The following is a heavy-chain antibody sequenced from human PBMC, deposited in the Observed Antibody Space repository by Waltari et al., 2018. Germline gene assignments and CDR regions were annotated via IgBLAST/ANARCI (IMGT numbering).Heavy chain of an antibody. CDR1: GGSISSGSYY. D-gene: IGHD6-13*01. J-gene: IGHJ4*02. CDR2: IYTSGST. CDR3: ARGSSSWYRVYFDY. V-gene: IGHV4-61*09. Sequence: QVQLQESGPGLVKPSQTLSLTCTVSGGSISSGSYYWSWIRQPAGKGLEWIGYIYTSGSTNYNPSLKSRVTISVDTSKNQFSLKLSSVTAADTAVYYCARGSSSWYRVYFDYWGQGTLVTVSS.